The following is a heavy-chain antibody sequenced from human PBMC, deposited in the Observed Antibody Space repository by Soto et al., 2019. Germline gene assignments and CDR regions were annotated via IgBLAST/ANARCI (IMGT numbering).Heavy chain of an antibody. D-gene: IGHD3-3*01. CDR3: ARHYLRGITIFGVVIMEAFDI. CDR2: IYYSGST. Sequence: SETLSLTCTVSGGSISSYYWSWIRQTPGKGLEWIGYIYYSGSTNYNPSLKSRVTISVDTSKNQFSLKLSSVTAADTAVYYCARHYLRGITIFGVVIMEAFDIWGQGTMVTVSS. CDR1: GGSISSYY. J-gene: IGHJ3*02. V-gene: IGHV4-59*08.